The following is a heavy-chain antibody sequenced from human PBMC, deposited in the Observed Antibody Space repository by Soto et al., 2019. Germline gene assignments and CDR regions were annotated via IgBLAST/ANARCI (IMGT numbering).Heavy chain of an antibody. V-gene: IGHV3-48*02. CDR3: ARASSSGYYNNWFDP. CDR1: GFTFSSYS. J-gene: IGHJ5*02. CDR2: ISSGSSTI. D-gene: IGHD3-22*01. Sequence: GGSLRLSCAASGFTFSSYSMNWVRQAPGKGLEWVSYISSGSSTIYYADSVKGRFTISRDNAKNSLYLQMNSLRDEDTAVYYCARASSSGYYNNWFDPWGQGTLVTVPQ.